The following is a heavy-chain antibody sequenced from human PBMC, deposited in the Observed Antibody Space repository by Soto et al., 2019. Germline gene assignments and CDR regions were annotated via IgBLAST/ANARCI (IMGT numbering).Heavy chain of an antibody. CDR2: IYNTGNA. Sequence: PSETLSLTCSVSGDSISNSRFYWAWIRQPPGEGLERIGSIYNTGNAYYKPSLKSRVTISVDTSKYQFSLKLTSVTAADAALYYCARDFFDSSDYTTNWFDPWGQGTLVTVS. D-gene: IGHD3-22*01. V-gene: IGHV4-39*01. CDR3: ARDFFDSSDYTTNWFDP. CDR1: GDSISNSRFY. J-gene: IGHJ5*02.